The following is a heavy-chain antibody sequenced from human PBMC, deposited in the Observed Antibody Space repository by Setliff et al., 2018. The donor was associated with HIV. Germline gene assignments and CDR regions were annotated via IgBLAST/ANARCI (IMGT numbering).Heavy chain of an antibody. CDR3: ARARTDYYDRGRRNHYYIDV. V-gene: IGHV1-8*02. J-gene: IGHJ6*03. CDR2: MNPDSRNT. D-gene: IGHD3-22*01. Sequence: ASVKVSCKPSGYTFSNYDINWVRQAAGQGLEWMGWMNPDSRNTGYAQRFEGRVTLTWDTSISTAYLELNHLKSDDTAVYYCARARTDYYDRGRRNHYYIDVWGKGTTVTVSS. CDR1: GYTFSNYD.